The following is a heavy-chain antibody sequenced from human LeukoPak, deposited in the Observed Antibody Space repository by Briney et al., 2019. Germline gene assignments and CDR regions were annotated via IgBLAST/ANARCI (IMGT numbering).Heavy chain of an antibody. J-gene: IGHJ4*02. CDR1: GFTFSDYY. V-gene: IGHV3-11*05. CDR3: ARDRTNLLAGYYFY. CDR2: ISDSSSNYI. Sequence: GGSLRLSREASGFTFSDYYMSWIRQAPGKGLEWVSSISDSSSNYIYYADSVRGRFTLSRDNAKKTLYLQMNSLRAEDTAVYYCARDRTNLLAGYYFYWGQGTLVTVSS. D-gene: IGHD3-9*01.